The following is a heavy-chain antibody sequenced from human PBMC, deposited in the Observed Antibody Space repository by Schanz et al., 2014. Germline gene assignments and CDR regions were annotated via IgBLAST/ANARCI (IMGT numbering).Heavy chain of an antibody. Sequence: EVLLVDSGGGLVQPGGSLRLSCGASGFTFSAHAMSWVRQAPGKGPEWFSAISGSGRDTYYAASVKGRFTISRDNSKNTLSLQMDSLRADDTAVYYCATEKGYSGRNGFDHWGQGTLVTVSS. V-gene: IGHV3-23*04. CDR1: GFTFSAHA. J-gene: IGHJ4*02. CDR2: ISGSGRDT. D-gene: IGHD1-26*01. CDR3: ATEKGYSGRNGFDH.